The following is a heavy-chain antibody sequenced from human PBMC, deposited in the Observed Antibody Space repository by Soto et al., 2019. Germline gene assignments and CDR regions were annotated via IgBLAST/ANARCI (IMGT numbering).Heavy chain of an antibody. J-gene: IGHJ3*02. Sequence: ASVKVSCKASGYTFTSYDIHWVRQATGQGLEWMGWMNPSGGSTSYAQKFQGRVTMTRDTSTSTVYMELSSLRSEDTAVYYCASFDYYDSSGYYLPHDAFDIWGQGTMVTV. D-gene: IGHD3-22*01. CDR3: ASFDYYDSSGYYLPHDAFDI. CDR1: GYTFTSYD. V-gene: IGHV1-46*01. CDR2: MNPSGGST.